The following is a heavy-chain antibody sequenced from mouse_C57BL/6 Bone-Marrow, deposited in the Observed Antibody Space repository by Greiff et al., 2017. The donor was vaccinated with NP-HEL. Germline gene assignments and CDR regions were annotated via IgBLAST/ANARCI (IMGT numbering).Heavy chain of an antibody. CDR2: IYPRSGNT. V-gene: IGHV1-81*01. J-gene: IGHJ3*01. CDR1: GYTFTSYG. D-gene: IGHD1-2*01. Sequence: QVQLQQSGAELARPGASVKLSCKASGYTFTSYGISWVKQRTGQGLEWIGEIYPRSGNTYYNEKFKGKATLTADKSSSTAYMELRSLTSEDSAVYFCARWERRCAYWGQGTLVTVSA. CDR3: ARWERRCAY.